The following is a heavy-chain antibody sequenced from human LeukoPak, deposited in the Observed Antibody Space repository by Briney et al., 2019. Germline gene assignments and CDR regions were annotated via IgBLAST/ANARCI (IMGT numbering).Heavy chain of an antibody. D-gene: IGHD2-15*01. CDR1: GYTFTGYY. CDR3: ERLQLGYCSGGSCSDY. CDR2: VNPNSGGT. V-gene: IGHV1-2*06. J-gene: IGHJ4*02. Sequence: ASVKVSCKASGYTFTGYYMHWVRQAPGQGHEWMGRVNPNSGGTNYAQKFQGRVTMTRDTSISTAYMELSRLRSDDTAVYYCERLQLGYCSGGSCSDYWGQGTLVTVSS.